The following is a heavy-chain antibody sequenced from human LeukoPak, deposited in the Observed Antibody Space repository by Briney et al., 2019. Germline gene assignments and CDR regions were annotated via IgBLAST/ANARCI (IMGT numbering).Heavy chain of an antibody. CDR3: ARESYDYVWGSYSAFDI. J-gene: IGHJ3*02. D-gene: IGHD3-16*01. V-gene: IGHV1-69*05. CDR2: IILIFGTA. Sequence: SVKVSCKASGGTFSSYAISWVRQAPGPGLEWMGRIILIFGTANYAQKVQGRVTITTDESTSTAYMELRSLRSEDTAVYYCARESYDYVWGSYSAFDIWGQGTMVTVSS. CDR1: GGTFSSYA.